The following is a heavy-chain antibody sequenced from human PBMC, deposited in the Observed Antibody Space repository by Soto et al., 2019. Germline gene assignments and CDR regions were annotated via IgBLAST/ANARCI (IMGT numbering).Heavy chain of an antibody. Sequence: SETLSLTCTVSDGSIRSGDYYWSWIRQPPGKGLEWIGYIYYSGSTYYNPSLKSRVTISVDTSKNQFSLKLSSVTAADTAVYYCARVATTGTYGMDVWGQGTTVTVSS. D-gene: IGHD1-7*01. V-gene: IGHV4-30-4*01. J-gene: IGHJ6*02. CDR2: IYYSGST. CDR1: DGSIRSGDYY. CDR3: ARVATTGTYGMDV.